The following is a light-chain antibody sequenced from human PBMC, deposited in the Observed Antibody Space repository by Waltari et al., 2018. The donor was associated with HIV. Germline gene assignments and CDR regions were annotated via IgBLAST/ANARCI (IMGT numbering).Light chain of an antibody. V-gene: IGLV1-40*01. J-gene: IGLJ3*02. CDR2: GNN. CDR3: HSYDSSLSAWV. CDR1: SSNTGVEYD. Sequence: QSVLTQPPSVSGAPGQRVTISCTGSSSNTGVEYDVHWYQRCPGTAPELVLYGNNNRPSGVPDRCAGSMSGTSTSRAITGLQADDEADYYGHSYDSSLSAWVFGGGTKLTFL.